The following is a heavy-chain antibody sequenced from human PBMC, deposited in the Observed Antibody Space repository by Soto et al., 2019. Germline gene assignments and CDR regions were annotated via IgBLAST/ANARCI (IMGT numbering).Heavy chain of an antibody. D-gene: IGHD3-22*01. CDR2: IYSSGST. V-gene: IGHV4-4*07. Sequence: PSETLSLTCTVSGGSISGYFWSWIRQPAGKGLDWIGRIYSSGSTNYNPSLNSRITMSVDTSKNQFSLKLSSMSAADTAVYYCARAYDSNGNHAFDIWGQGTLVTVSS. J-gene: IGHJ3*02. CDR3: ARAYDSNGNHAFDI. CDR1: GGSISGYF.